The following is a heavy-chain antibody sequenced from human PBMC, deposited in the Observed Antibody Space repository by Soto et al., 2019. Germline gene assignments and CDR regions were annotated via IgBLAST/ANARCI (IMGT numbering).Heavy chain of an antibody. CDR3: TTQYYYDSSGREINYYYYYGMDV. J-gene: IGHJ6*02. CDR1: GFTFSSYA. Sequence: GGSLRLSCAASGFTFSSYAMSWVRQAPGKGLEWVARIKSKTDGGTTDYAAPVKGRFTISRDDSKNTLYLQMNSLKTEDTAVYYCTTQYYYDSSGREINYYYYYGMDVWGQGTTVTVSS. V-gene: IGHV3-15*01. D-gene: IGHD3-22*01. CDR2: IKSKTDGGTT.